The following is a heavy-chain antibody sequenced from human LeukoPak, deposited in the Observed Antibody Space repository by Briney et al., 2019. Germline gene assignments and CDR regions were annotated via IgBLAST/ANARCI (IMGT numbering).Heavy chain of an antibody. V-gene: IGHV4-39*07. CDR1: GGSISSSSYY. D-gene: IGHD3-22*01. CDR3: ARDLDYYDSTWFDP. CDR2: IYYSGST. Sequence: PSETLSLTCTVSGGSISSSSYYWGWLRQPPGKGLEWIGSIYYSGSTYYNPSLKSRVTISVDTSKNQFSLKLSSVTAADTAVYYCARDLDYYDSTWFDPWGQGTLVTVSS. J-gene: IGHJ5*02.